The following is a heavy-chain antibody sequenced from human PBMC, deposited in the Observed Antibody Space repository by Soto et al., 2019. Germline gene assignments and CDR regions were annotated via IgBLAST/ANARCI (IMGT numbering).Heavy chain of an antibody. J-gene: IGHJ6*03. CDR1: GGSISSYY. CDR3: ARHDYDFWSGSYYFYMDV. D-gene: IGHD3-3*01. V-gene: IGHV4-59*08. CDR2: IYYSGST. Sequence: SETLSLTCTVSGGSISSYYWSWIRQPPGKGLELIGYIYYSGSTNYNPSRNSRVTISVDTSKNQFSLKLSSVTAADTAVYYCARHDYDFWSGSYYFYMDVWGKVTTVTVSS.